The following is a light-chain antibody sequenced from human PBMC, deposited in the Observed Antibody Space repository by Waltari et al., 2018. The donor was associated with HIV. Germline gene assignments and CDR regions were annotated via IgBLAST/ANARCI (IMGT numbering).Light chain of an antibody. Sequence: EIVMTQSPFSMPVTPGEPASISCRSNQSLLHNNRHNYLAWYFQKPGHSPQVLIYRTSNRASGVPDRFSGTGSGSDFALKISRVEAEDVGTYYCMQALQTPRTFGQGTKVEIK. J-gene: IGKJ1*01. CDR1: QSLLHNNRHNY. V-gene: IGKV2-28*01. CDR2: RTS. CDR3: MQALQTPRT.